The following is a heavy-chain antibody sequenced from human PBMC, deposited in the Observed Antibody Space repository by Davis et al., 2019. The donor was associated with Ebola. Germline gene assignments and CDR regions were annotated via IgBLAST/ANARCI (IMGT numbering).Heavy chain of an antibody. Sequence: SETLSLTCSVSGGSISSGTYYWGWVRQPPGKGLEWIGSIYYDGRTYYRSSLEGRVTISLDTSKNQFSLTLRSVTAADKAVYFCARLSGLFSSSSGALYFDLWGRGTLVSVSS. CDR3: ARLSGLFSSSSGALYFDL. J-gene: IGHJ2*01. D-gene: IGHD6-6*01. CDR2: IYYDGRT. CDR1: GGSISSGTYY. V-gene: IGHV4-39*07.